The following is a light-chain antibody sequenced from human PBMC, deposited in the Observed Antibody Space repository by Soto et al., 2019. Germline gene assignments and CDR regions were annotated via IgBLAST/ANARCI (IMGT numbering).Light chain of an antibody. J-gene: IGKJ1*01. V-gene: IGKV1-39*01. CDR2: ATS. Sequence: DTQMTQSPSSLSAPVGDRISITCRASQTVSTYLNWYQQKAGQAPTLLISATSTLQSGVPSRFSGSGSGTEFTLTITSLQPEDFATYYCQQTYTTPRPFGQGTKVAFK. CDR1: QTVSTY. CDR3: QQTYTTPRP.